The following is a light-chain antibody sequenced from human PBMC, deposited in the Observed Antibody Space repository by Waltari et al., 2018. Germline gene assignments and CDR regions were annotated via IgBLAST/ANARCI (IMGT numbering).Light chain of an antibody. Sequence: IQLTQSPSSLSASVGDRVTITCRASKDINSFLAWYQQKPEKAPKVLIYAASTLQSGVPSRFSGSGSGTEFTLTISSLQPEDFATYYCQHFKSYPRTFGGGTKVEIK. CDR3: QHFKSYPRT. CDR1: KDINSF. J-gene: IGKJ4*01. CDR2: AAS. V-gene: IGKV1-9*01.